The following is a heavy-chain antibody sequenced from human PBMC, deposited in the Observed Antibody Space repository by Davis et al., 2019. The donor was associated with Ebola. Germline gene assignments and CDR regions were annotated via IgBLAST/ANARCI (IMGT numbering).Heavy chain of an antibody. CDR1: GFTFSNYA. J-gene: IGHJ6*02. CDR3: ARDAYGMDV. V-gene: IGHV3-23*01. CDR2: ISGSGATT. Sequence: GESLKISCAASGFTFSNYAMSWVRQAPGKGLEWVSGISGSGATTYYADSMKGRFTISRDTSKNTLYLQVNSLRTEDTAVYYCARDAYGMDVWGHGTTVTVSS.